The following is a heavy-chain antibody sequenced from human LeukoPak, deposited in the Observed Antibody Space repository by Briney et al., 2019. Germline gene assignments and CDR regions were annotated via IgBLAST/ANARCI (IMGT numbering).Heavy chain of an antibody. V-gene: IGHV3-43*01. CDR1: GFIFDDYT. D-gene: IGHD3-9*01. J-gene: IGHJ6*03. CDR2: MSWDGGST. Sequence: GGSLRLSCAASGFIFDDYTMHWVRQAPGKGLEGVSLMSWDGGSTYYADSVKGRFTISRDNSKNSLYLQMNSLRTEDTALYYCAKDETAYEIWAKDYYMDVWGKGTTVTISS. CDR3: AKDETAYEIWAKDYYMDV.